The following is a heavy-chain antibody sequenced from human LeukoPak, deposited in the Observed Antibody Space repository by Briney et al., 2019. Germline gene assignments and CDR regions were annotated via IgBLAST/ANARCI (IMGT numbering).Heavy chain of an antibody. CDR3: ARDDSEAGIDY. V-gene: IGHV1-69*13. CDR2: IIPIFGTA. Sequence: ASVKVSCKASGGTFSSYAISWVRQAPGQGLEWMGGIIPIFGTANYAQKFQGRVTITADESTSTAYMELSSLRSEGTAVYYCARDDSEAGIDYWGQGTLVTVSS. D-gene: IGHD6-13*01. CDR1: GGTFSSYA. J-gene: IGHJ4*02.